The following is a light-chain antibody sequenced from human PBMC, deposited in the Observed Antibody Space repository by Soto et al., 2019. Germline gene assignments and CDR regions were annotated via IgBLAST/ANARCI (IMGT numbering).Light chain of an antibody. CDR2: DAS. CDR3: QQYNGYPWT. V-gene: IGKV1-5*01. Sequence: DIQMTQSPSTLSASVGARVTITCRASRRISSWLAWYQQQPGKAPKLLVYDASTLQSGVPSRFSGNGSGTEFTLTISRLQPEDLATYFCQQYNGYPWTFGQGTRVGIK. J-gene: IGKJ1*01. CDR1: RRISSW.